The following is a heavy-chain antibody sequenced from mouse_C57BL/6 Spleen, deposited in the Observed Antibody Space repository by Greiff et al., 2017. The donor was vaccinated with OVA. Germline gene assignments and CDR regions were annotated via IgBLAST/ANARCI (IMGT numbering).Heavy chain of an antibody. D-gene: IGHD1-1*01. CDR2: ISSGSSTI. V-gene: IGHV5-17*01. CDR3: ARDGKDY. CDR1: GFTFSDYG. J-gene: IGHJ2*01. Sequence: EVKLVESGGGLVKPGGSLKLSCAASGFTFSDYGMHWVRQAPEKGLEWVAYISSGSSTIYYADTVKGRFTISRDNAKNTLFLLMPSLRSEGTSMYYCARDGKDYWGQGTTLTVSS.